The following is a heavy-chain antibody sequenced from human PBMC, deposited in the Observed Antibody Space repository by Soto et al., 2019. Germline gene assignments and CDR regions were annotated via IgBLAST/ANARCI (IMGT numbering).Heavy chain of an antibody. CDR3: ARDPGYSGYDYWNY. Sequence: GGSLRLSCAASGFTFSSYAMHWVRQAPGKGLEWVAVISYDGSNKYYADSVKGRFTISRDNSKNTLYLQMNSLRAEDTAVYYCARDPGYSGYDYWNYWGQGTLVTVSS. J-gene: IGHJ4*02. CDR1: GFTFSSYA. CDR2: ISYDGSNK. D-gene: IGHD5-12*01. V-gene: IGHV3-30-3*01.